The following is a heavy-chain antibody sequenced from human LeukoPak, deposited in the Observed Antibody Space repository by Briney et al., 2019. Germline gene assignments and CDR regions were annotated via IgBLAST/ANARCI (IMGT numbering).Heavy chain of an antibody. CDR1: GFTFSSYA. Sequence: GSLRLSCAASGFTFSSYAMSWVRQAPGKGLEWVSSISSSSSYIYYADSVKGRFTISRDNAKNSLYLQMNSLRAEDTAVYYCARERGVEGYFDYWGQGTLVTVSS. CDR3: ARERGVEGYFDY. J-gene: IGHJ4*02. CDR2: ISSSSSYI. D-gene: IGHD3-16*01. V-gene: IGHV3-21*01.